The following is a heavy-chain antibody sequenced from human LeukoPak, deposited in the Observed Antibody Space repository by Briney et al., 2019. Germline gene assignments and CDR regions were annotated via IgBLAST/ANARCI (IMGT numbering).Heavy chain of an antibody. CDR1: GFTFSGYE. D-gene: IGHD3-16*01. J-gene: IGHJ4*02. Sequence: GGSLRLSCAASGFTFSGYEMNWVSQAPGKGLEWISYINSGTTTYYADSVRGRFTISRDDAKNSLYLQMNSLRVEDTAVYYCARDWGYIAYWGQGTLVTVSS. CDR3: ARDWGYIAY. V-gene: IGHV3-48*03. CDR2: INSGTTT.